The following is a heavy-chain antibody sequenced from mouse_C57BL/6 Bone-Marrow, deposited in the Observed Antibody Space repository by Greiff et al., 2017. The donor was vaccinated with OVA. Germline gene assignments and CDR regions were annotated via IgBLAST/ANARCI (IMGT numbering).Heavy chain of an antibody. CDR1: GYAFTNYL. Sequence: VQLQQSGAELVRPGTSVKVSCKASGYAFTNYLIEWVKQRPGQGLEWIGVINPGSGGTNYNEKFKGKATLTADKYSSTAYMQLSSLTSEDSAVYFCARKVITTVVAPYWYFDVWGTGTTVTVSS. CDR2: INPGSGGT. V-gene: IGHV1-54*01. CDR3: ARKVITTVVAPYWYFDV. J-gene: IGHJ1*03. D-gene: IGHD1-1*01.